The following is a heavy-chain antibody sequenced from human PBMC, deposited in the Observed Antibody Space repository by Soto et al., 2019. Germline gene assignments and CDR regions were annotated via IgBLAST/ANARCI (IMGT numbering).Heavy chain of an antibody. D-gene: IGHD3-10*01. CDR3: AKKVNSGPGSQYFDY. CDR2: FRTSGDGGTT. CDR1: GFTFSSYS. V-gene: IGHV3-23*01. J-gene: IGHJ4*02. Sequence: GGSLRLSCAASGFTFSSYSMSWVRQAPGKGLEWVSGFRTSGDGGTTYYADSVKGRFTISRDNSKNMLFLQMNSLRAEDTAIYYCAKKVNSGPGSQYFDYWGQGTLVTVS.